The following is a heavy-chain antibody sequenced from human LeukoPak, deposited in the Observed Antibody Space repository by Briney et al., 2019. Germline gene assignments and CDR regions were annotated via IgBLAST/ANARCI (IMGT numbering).Heavy chain of an antibody. Sequence: GGSLRLSCAASGSSFSGYAMSWVRQAPGQGLEWVSSISGSGSHTYQADSVKVRFTISRDNSKNTLYLQMNSLRAEDTAVYYCAKDIRCYYRPFDYWGQGTLVTVSS. CDR2: ISGSGSHT. J-gene: IGHJ4*02. D-gene: IGHD3-22*01. V-gene: IGHV3-23*01. CDR3: AKDIRCYYRPFDY. CDR1: GSSFSGYA.